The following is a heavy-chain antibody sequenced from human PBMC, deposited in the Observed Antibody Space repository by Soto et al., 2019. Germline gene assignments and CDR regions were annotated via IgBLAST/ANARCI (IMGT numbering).Heavy chain of an antibody. J-gene: IGHJ1*01. CDR3: ARGYGTSVLYFQH. D-gene: IGHD2-8*02. CDR1: SGSISSSNW. CDR2: IYHSGCT. V-gene: IGHV4-4*02. Sequence: QVQLQESGPGLVKPSGTLSLTCAVSSGSISSSNWWSWVRQPPGKGLEWIGEIYHSGCTNYTPSLKSRVTISVDKSKNQFSLKLSSVTDADRAVYYCARGYGTSVLYFQHWGQGTLVTVSS.